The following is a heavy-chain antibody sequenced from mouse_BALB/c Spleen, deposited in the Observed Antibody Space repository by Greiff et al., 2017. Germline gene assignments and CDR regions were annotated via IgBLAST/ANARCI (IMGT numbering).Heavy chain of an antibody. CDR2: IWAGGST. V-gene: IGHV2-9*02. CDR1: GFSLTSYG. J-gene: IGHJ1*01. D-gene: IGHD1-1*01. Sequence: VKLVESGPGLVAPSQSLSITCPVSGFSLTSYGVHWVRQPPGKGLEWLGVIWAGGSTNYNSALMSRLGISKDNSKSQVVLKMNSLQTDDTAMYYCARDYCGSSDWYFDVWGAGTTVTVSS. CDR3: ARDYCGSSDWYFDV.